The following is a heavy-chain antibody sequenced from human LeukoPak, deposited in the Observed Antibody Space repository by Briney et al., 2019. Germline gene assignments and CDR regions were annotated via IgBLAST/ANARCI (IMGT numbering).Heavy chain of an antibody. CDR3: ARALYGDYDY. V-gene: IGHV4-34*01. CDR2: INHSGST. J-gene: IGHJ4*02. D-gene: IGHD4-17*01. Sequence: PSETLSLTCAVYGGSFSGYYWSWIRQPPVKGLEWIGEINHSGSTNYNPSLKSRVTISVDTSKNQFSLKLSSVTAADTAVYYCARALYGDYDYWGQGTLVTVSS. CDR1: GGSFSGYY.